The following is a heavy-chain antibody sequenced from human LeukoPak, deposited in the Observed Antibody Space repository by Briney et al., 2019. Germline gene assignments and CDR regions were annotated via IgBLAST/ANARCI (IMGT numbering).Heavy chain of an antibody. CDR3: ARNDYGDYEIDY. V-gene: IGHV3-48*03. CDR2: ISSSGSTI. CDR1: GFTFSSYA. D-gene: IGHD4-17*01. Sequence: GGSLRLSCAASGFTFSSYAMHWVRQAPGKGLEWVSYISSSGSTIYYADSVKGRFTISRDNAKNSLYLQMNSLRAEDTAVYYCARNDYGDYEIDYWGQGTLVTVSS. J-gene: IGHJ4*02.